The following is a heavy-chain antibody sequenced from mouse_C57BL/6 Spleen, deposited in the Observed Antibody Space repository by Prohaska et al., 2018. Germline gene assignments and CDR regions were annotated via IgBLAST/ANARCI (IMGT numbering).Heavy chain of an antibody. CDR2: IYPSDSET. CDR1: GYTFTSYW. CDR3: ARRVYDGYYGY. J-gene: IGHJ2*01. Sequence: QVQLQQPGAELVRPGSSVKLSCKASGYTFTSYWMDWVKQRPGQGLEWIGNIYPSDSETHYNQKFKDKATLTVDKSSSTAYMQLSSLTSEDSAVYYCARRVYDGYYGYWGQGTTLTVSS. D-gene: IGHD2-3*01. V-gene: IGHV1-61*01.